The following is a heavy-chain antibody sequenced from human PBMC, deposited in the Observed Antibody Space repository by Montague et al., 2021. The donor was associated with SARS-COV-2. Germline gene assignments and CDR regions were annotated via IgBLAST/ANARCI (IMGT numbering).Heavy chain of an antibody. CDR3: ARDRGEYSGSPHYYFDY. CDR1: GFTFSSYA. Sequence: SLRLSCAVSGFTFSSYAFHWVRQAPGKGLDWVAVISYDGTNKYYADSVKGRFTISRDNSKNTLYLQMNSLRPDDSAMYYCARDRGEYSGSPHYYFDYWSQGTLVTVSS. D-gene: IGHD1-26*01. V-gene: IGHV3-30-3*01. CDR2: ISYDGTNK. J-gene: IGHJ4*02.